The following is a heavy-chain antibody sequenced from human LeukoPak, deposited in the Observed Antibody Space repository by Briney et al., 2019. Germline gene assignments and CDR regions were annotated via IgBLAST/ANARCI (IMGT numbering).Heavy chain of an antibody. CDR3: ARDSPYSSGPFGV. D-gene: IGHD6-19*01. CDR2: IIPILGIA. CDR1: GGTFSSYA. Sequence: GASVKVSCKASGGTFSSYAISWVRQAPGQGLEWMGRIIPILGIANYAQKFQGRVTITADKSTSTAYMELSSLRSEDTAVYYCARDSPYSSGPFGVWGQGTMVTVSS. J-gene: IGHJ3*01. V-gene: IGHV1-69*04.